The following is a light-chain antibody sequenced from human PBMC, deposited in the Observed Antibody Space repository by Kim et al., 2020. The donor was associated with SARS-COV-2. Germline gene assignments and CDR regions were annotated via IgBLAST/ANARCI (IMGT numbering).Light chain of an antibody. CDR2: GNS. CDR1: SSNVGAGYD. J-gene: IGLJ2*01. CDR3: QCYEGSLSGSVV. Sequence: VTSSCAGSSSNVGAGYDGHWYQQRPGTGPRLLSYGNSNRRSGVPDRFSGSRSGASASLAITGRRAEDEADYDCQCYEGSLSGSVVFGGGTQLTVL. V-gene: IGLV1-40*01.